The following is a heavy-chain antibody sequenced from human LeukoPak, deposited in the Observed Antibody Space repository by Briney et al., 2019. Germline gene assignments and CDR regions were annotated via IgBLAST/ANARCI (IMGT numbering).Heavy chain of an antibody. D-gene: IGHD6-19*01. J-gene: IGHJ4*02. Sequence: GGSLRLSCAASGFTFNKYAMIWVRQAPGKGLEWVANIKQDGSEKYYVDSVKGRFTISRDNAKNSLYLQMNSLRAEDTAVYYCARDRGSSGWYEFDYWGQGTLVTVSS. CDR2: IKQDGSEK. V-gene: IGHV3-7*01. CDR1: GFTFNKYA. CDR3: ARDRGSSGWYEFDY.